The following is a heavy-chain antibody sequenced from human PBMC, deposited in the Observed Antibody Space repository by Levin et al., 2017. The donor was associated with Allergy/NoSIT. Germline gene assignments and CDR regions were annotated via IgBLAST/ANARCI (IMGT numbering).Heavy chain of an antibody. Sequence: RSGGSLRLSCAASGFTFSSYSMNWVRQAPGKGLEWVSYISSSSSTIYYADPVKGRFTISRDNAKNSLYLQMNSLRAEDTAVYYCARVARYYYDSSGYLAFDYWGQGTLVTVSS. CDR2: ISSSSSTI. CDR3: ARVARYYYDSSGYLAFDY. J-gene: IGHJ4*02. D-gene: IGHD3-22*01. V-gene: IGHV3-48*01. CDR1: GFTFSSYS.